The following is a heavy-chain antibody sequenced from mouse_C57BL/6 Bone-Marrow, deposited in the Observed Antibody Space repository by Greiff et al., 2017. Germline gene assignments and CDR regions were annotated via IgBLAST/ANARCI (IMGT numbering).Heavy chain of an antibody. CDR1: GFNIKDDY. CDR3: TPLSPPYYYAMDY. CDR2: IDPENGDT. V-gene: IGHV14-4*01. D-gene: IGHD6-1*01. J-gene: IGHJ4*01. Sequence: EVQLQQSGAELMRPGASVKLSCTASGFNIKDDYMHWVKQRPEQGLEWIGWIDPENGDTEYASKFQGKATITADTSSNTAYLQLSSLTSEDTAVYYCTPLSPPYYYAMDYWGQGTSVTVSS.